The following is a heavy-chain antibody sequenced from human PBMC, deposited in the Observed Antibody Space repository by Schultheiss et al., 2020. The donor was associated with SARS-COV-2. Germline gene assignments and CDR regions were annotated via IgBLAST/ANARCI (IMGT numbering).Heavy chain of an antibody. J-gene: IGHJ4*02. CDR3: AKLGGYSYGTPQYYFDY. CDR2: IRGSGGST. D-gene: IGHD5-18*01. Sequence: GGSLRLSCAASGFTFSNAWMSWVRQAPGKGLEWVSTIRGSGGSTYYADSVKGRFTISRDNSKNTLYLQMNSLRAEDTAVYYCAKLGGYSYGTPQYYFDYWGQGTLVTVSS. V-gene: IGHV3-23*01. CDR1: GFTFSNAW.